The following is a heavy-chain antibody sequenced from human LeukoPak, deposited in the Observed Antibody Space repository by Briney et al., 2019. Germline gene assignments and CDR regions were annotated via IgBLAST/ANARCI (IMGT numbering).Heavy chain of an antibody. CDR2: ISRSGSTR. CDR3: ARAIMIVVVADAFDI. CDR1: GFTFSDYY. D-gene: IGHD3-22*01. V-gene: IGHV3-11*01. Sequence: GGSLRLSCAASGFTFSDYYMSWIRQAPGKGLEWVSHISRSGSTRYYADSLKGRFTISRDNAKNSLYLQMNSLRAEDTAVYYCARAIMIVVVADAFDIWGQGTMVTVSS. J-gene: IGHJ3*02.